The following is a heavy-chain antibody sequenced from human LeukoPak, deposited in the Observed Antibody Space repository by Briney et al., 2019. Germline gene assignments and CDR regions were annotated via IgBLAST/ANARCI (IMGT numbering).Heavy chain of an antibody. D-gene: IGHD3-3*01. V-gene: IGHV3-21*04. J-gene: IGHJ4*02. CDR1: GFIFSSYS. CDR2: ISNTSISI. Sequence: PGGSLRLSCAGSGFIFSSYSMNWVRQAPGKGLEWVSYISNTSISIYYADSVEGRFTISRDNAKTSLYLQMNSLRAEDTAVYYCAKDLFDFWSGYYSVGYFDYWGQGTLVTVSS. CDR3: AKDLFDFWSGYYSVGYFDY.